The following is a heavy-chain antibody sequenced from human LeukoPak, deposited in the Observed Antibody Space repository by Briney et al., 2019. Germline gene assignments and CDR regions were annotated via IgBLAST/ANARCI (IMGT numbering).Heavy chain of an antibody. V-gene: IGHV3-7*01. Sequence: GGSLRLSCAASGFSVRDFWMAWAPQPPGKGLEWVAHIKEDRTADYYVDSVKGRFSISKDDGKNSLHLQMNSLRVEDTAVYYCVRGGWELDYWGQGTLVTVSS. CDR2: IKEDRTAD. D-gene: IGHD1-1*01. CDR1: GFSVRDFW. J-gene: IGHJ4*02. CDR3: VRGGWELDY.